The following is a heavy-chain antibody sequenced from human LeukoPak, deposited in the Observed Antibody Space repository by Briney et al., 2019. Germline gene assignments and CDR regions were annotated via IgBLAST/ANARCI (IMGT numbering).Heavy chain of an antibody. CDR3: AKSYNGYESKPDY. J-gene: IGHJ4*02. CDR1: GFTFSSYA. D-gene: IGHD5-12*01. Sequence: GGSLRLSYAASGFTFSSYAMSWVRQAPGKGLEWVSAISGSGGSTYYADSVKGRFTISRDNSKNTLYLQMNSLRAEDTAVYYCAKSYNGYESKPDYWGQGTLVTVSS. V-gene: IGHV3-23*01. CDR2: ISGSGGST.